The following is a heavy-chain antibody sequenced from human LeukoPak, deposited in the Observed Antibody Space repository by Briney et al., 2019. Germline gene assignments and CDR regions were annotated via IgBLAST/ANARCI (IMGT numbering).Heavy chain of an antibody. V-gene: IGHV4-4*07. CDR2: IYISGSP. D-gene: IGHD3-16*01. CDR3: ARTLGGVQFDY. CDR1: GVSITNYY. J-gene: IGHJ4*02. Sequence: SETLSLTCTVSGVSITNYYWSWIRQPAGKGLEWIGRIYISGSPNYHPSLKSRVTMSGDTSKNQFSLKLSSVTAADTAVYYCARTLGGVQFDYWAREPWSPSPQ.